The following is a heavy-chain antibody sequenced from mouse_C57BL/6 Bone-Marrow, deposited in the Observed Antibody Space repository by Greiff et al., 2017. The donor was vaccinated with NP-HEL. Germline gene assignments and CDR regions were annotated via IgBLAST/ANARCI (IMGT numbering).Heavy chain of an antibody. J-gene: IGHJ4*01. CDR3: ARDPMDY. CDR1: GYSITSGYY. V-gene: IGHV3-6*01. Sequence: VQLKESGPGLVKPSKSLSLTCSVTGYSITSGYYWNWIRQFPGNKLEWMGYISYDGSNNYNPSLKNRISITRDTSKNQFFLKLNSVTTEDTATYYCARDPMDYWGQGTSVTVSS. CDR2: ISYDGSN.